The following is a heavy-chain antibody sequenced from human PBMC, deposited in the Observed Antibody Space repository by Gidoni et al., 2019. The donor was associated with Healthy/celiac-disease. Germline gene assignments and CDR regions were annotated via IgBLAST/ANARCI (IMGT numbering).Heavy chain of an antibody. CDR1: GFPFSSYA. D-gene: IGHD6-13*01. Sequence: QVQLVESGGGVVQPGRSLRLSCAASGFPFSSYAMHWVRQAPGKGLEWVAVISYDGSNKYYADSVKGRFTISRDNSKNTLYLQMNSLRAEDTAVYYCARGPRPIYSSSWYTAGPHDYWGQGTLVTVSS. V-gene: IGHV3-30-3*01. CDR2: ISYDGSNK. CDR3: ARGPRPIYSSSWYTAGPHDY. J-gene: IGHJ4*02.